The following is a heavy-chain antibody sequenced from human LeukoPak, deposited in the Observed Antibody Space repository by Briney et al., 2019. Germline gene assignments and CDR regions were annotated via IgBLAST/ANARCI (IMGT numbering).Heavy chain of an antibody. V-gene: IGHV3-30*18. CDR2: ISYDGSNK. CDR3: AKTVIAGYYDILTGYIH. J-gene: IGHJ4*02. D-gene: IGHD3-9*01. Sequence: PGGSLRLSCAASGLTFSSYGMHWVRQAPGKGLEWVAVISYDGSNKYYADSVKGRFTISRDNSKNTLYLQMNSLRAEDTAVYYRAKTVIAGYYDILTGYIHWGQGTLVTVSS. CDR1: GLTFSSYG.